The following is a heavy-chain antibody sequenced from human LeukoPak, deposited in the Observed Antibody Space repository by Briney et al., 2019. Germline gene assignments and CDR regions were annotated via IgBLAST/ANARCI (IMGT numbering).Heavy chain of an antibody. CDR3: SRDEEAYCGGDCYSDFDY. CDR1: GFTFGDYT. CDR2: IRSKAYGGTT. J-gene: IGHJ4*02. D-gene: IGHD2-21*02. Sequence: PGRSLRLSCTASGFTFGDYTMSWVRQARGEGLEWVGFIRSKAYGGTTEYAASVKGRFTISRDDSKSIAYLQMNSLKAEDTAVYYCSRDEEAYCGGDCYSDFDYWGQGTLVTVSS. V-gene: IGHV3-49*04.